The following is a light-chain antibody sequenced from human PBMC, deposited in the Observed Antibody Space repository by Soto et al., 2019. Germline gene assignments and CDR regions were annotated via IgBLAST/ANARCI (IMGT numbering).Light chain of an antibody. V-gene: IGKV3-20*01. J-gene: IGKJ1*01. CDR2: GAS. CDR3: QQYGDSRT. Sequence: EIVLTQSPGTLSLSTGARASLSCRASQSVSSRFLAWYQQKPGQAPRLLIYGASSRATGLPDRFSGSGSGTDFPLTISRMEPEDFALYYCQQYGDSRTFGQGTKGDIK. CDR1: QSVSSRF.